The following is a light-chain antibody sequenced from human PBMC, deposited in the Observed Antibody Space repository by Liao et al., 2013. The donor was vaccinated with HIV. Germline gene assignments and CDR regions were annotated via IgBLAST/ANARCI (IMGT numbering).Light chain of an antibody. J-gene: IGLJ3*02. CDR2: KDS. CDR1: ALPKKY. V-gene: IGLV3-16*01. Sequence: SYELTQPPSVSVSLGQMARITCSGEALPKKYAYWYQQKPGQFPVLVIYKDSERPSGIPERFSGSSSGTIVTLTISGVQAEDEADYYCQVWDGPSDQTSDHRYVLFGGGTQLTVL. CDR3: QVWDGPSDQTSDHRYVL.